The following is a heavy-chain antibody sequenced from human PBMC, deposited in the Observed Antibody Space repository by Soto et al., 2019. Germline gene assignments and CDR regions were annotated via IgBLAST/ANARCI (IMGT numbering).Heavy chain of an antibody. Sequence: GGSLRLSCAASGFTFSSYAMSWVRQAPGKGLEWVSAISGSGGSTYYADSVKGRFTISRDNSKNTLYLQMNSLRAEDTAVYYCAGIEGDYYYYYMDVWGKGTTVTVSS. CDR2: ISGSGGST. J-gene: IGHJ6*03. V-gene: IGHV3-23*01. CDR3: AGIEGDYYYYYMDV. D-gene: IGHD2-21*01. CDR1: GFTFSSYA.